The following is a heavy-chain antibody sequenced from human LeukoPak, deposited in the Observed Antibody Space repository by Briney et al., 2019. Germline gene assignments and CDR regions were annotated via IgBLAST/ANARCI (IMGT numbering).Heavy chain of an antibody. J-gene: IGHJ5*02. CDR3: ARKNYDFWSGYYDGFDP. V-gene: IGHV4-59*01. CDR1: GGSISSYY. CDR2: SYYSGST. D-gene: IGHD3-3*01. Sequence: ETLSLTCTVSGGSISSYYWSWIRQPPGKGLEWIGYSYYSGSTNYNPSLKSRVTISVDTSKNQFSLKLSSVTAADTAVYYCARKNYDFWSGYYDGFDPWGQGTLVTVSS.